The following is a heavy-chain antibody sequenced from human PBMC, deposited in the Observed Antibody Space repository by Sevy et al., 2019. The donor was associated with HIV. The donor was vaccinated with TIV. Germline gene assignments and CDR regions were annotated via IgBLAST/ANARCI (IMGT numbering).Heavy chain of an antibody. CDR1: GYTFTGHY. J-gene: IGHJ4*02. Sequence: ASVKVSCKASGYTFTGHYLHWVRQAPGRGLEWMGWIDPISADTNYAQEFKGRVTMARDTSISTAYMELSRLRFDDTAMYYCVRIRFQTGAFDSWGQGTLVTVSS. CDR2: IDPISADT. D-gene: IGHD7-27*01. CDR3: VRIRFQTGAFDS. V-gene: IGHV1-2*02.